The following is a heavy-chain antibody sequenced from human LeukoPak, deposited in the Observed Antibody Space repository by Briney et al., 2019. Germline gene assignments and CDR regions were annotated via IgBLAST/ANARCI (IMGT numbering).Heavy chain of an antibody. CDR1: GGSISSYY. Sequence: SETLSLTCTVSGGSISSYYWSWIRQPPGKGLEWIGYIYYSGSTNYNPSLKSRVTISVDTSKNQFSLKLSSVTAADTAMYYCARGNTAGYYMDVWGKGTTVTVSS. CDR2: IYYSGST. V-gene: IGHV4-59*01. D-gene: IGHD2-21*02. J-gene: IGHJ6*03. CDR3: ARGNTAGYYMDV.